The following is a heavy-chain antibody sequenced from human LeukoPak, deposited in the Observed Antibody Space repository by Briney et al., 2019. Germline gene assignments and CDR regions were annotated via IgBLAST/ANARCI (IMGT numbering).Heavy chain of an antibody. Sequence: GGSLRLSCAASGFTFSNAWMNWVRQAPGKGLEWVGRIKSKTGGGTTDYAAPVKGRFTISRDDSKNTLYLQMNSLKTEDTAVYYCTTSYGGFFDYWAREPWSPSPQ. CDR2: IKSKTGGGTT. V-gene: IGHV3-15*01. J-gene: IGHJ4*02. D-gene: IGHD4-23*01. CDR3: TTSYGGFFDY. CDR1: GFTFSNAW.